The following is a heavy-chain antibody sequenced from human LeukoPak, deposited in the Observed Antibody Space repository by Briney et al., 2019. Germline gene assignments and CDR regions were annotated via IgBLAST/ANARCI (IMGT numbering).Heavy chain of an antibody. CDR2: IKQDGTEK. J-gene: IGHJ6*03. CDR1: GFTFTTYW. Sequence: PGGSLRLSCAASGFTFTTYWMSWVRQAPGKGLEWVANIKQDGTEKYYVDSVKGRFTISRDNAKNSLYLQMNSLRAEDTAVYYCARDIDGWEPPSAYYYYMDVWGKGTTVTVSS. CDR3: ARDIDGWEPPSAYYYYMDV. V-gene: IGHV3-7*01. D-gene: IGHD1-26*01.